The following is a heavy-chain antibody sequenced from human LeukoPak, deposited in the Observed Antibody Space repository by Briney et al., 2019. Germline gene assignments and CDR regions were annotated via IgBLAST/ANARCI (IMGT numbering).Heavy chain of an antibody. V-gene: IGHV4-34*01. CDR1: GVSFDDYY. CDR3: TRMTAWHAY. J-gene: IGHJ4*02. Sequence: SETLSLTCAVSGVSFDDYYGSWVRQTPGKGLEWIGEINHSGYTNDSPSLKSRVTLSIDTSRKQFSLNLRSVTVADTGIYYCTRMTAWHAYWGQGTLVTVSS. CDR2: INHSGYT. D-gene: IGHD2-21*02.